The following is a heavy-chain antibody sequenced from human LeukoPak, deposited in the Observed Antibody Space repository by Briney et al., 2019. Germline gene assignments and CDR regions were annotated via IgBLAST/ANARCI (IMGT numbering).Heavy chain of an antibody. Sequence: GESLKISCKGSGYIFTTYWIAWVRHMPGKGLEWMGIIYPGDSDTGYRPSFQGQVTISVDKSISTAYLQWSSLKASDTAMYYCARQDGNSKYYFDYWGQGTLVTVSS. CDR3: ARQDGNSKYYFDY. D-gene: IGHD1-1*01. V-gene: IGHV5-51*01. CDR2: IYPGDSDT. CDR1: GYIFTTYW. J-gene: IGHJ4*02.